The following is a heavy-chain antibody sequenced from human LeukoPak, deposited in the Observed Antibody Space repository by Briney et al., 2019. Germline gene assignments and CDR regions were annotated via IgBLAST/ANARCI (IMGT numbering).Heavy chain of an antibody. CDR1: GVTFSRSA. CDR3: VKGRISEDGLDF. Sequence: GGSLRLSCAASGVTFSRSAMTWVRETPGKGLDWVSSISSSGNTYYADSVKGRFTISRDNSKNILYLQMNSLRAEDTAVYYCVKGRISEDGLDFWGQGTLATVSS. J-gene: IGHJ4*02. V-gene: IGHV3-23*01. CDR2: ISSSGNT. D-gene: IGHD6-13*01.